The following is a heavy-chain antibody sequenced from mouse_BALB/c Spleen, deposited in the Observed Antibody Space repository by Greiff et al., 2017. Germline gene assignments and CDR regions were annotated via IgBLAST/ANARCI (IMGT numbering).Heavy chain of an antibody. CDR2: ISSGSSTI. J-gene: IGHJ2*01. CDR3: ARYCGYEDDYIDD. D-gene: IGHD2-12*01. Sequence: EVMLVESGGGLVQPGGSRKLSCAASGFTFSSFGMHWVRQAPEKGLEWVAYISSGSSTIYYADTVKGRFPITRDNPKNTLFLQMNSLRSEDTAMYDCARYCGYEDDYIDDWGQGTTLTVSS. CDR1: GFTFSSFG. V-gene: IGHV5-17*02.